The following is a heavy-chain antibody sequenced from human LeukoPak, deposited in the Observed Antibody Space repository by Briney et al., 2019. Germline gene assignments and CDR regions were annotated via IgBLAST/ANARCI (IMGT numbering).Heavy chain of an antibody. J-gene: IGHJ5*02. D-gene: IGHD3-10*01. Sequence: ASVKVSCKASGYTFTGYYMHWVRQAPGQGLEWMGWINPNSGGTNYAQKFQGRVTVTRDTSISTAYMELSRLRSDDTAVYYCARAAITMVRGANWFDPWGQGTLVTVSS. V-gene: IGHV1-2*02. CDR1: GYTFTGYY. CDR2: INPNSGGT. CDR3: ARAAITMVRGANWFDP.